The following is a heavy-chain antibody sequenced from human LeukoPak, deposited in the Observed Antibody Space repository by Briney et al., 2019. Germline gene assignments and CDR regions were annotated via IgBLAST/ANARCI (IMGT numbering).Heavy chain of an antibody. D-gene: IGHD3-16*02. J-gene: IGHJ6*03. CDR3: ARNGYHYVWGSYRYPNYYMDV. V-gene: IGHV1-2*02. CDR1: GYTFTGYY. Sequence: ASVKVSCKTSGYTFTGYYMHWVRQAPGQGLEWMGWINPNSGGTNYAQKFQGRVTMTRDTSISTAYMELSSLRSEDTAVYYCARNGYHYVWGSYRYPNYYMDVWGKGTTVTVSS. CDR2: INPNSGGT.